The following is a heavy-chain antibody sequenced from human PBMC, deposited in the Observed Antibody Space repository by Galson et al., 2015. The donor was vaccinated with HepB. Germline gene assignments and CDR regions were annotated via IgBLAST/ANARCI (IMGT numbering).Heavy chain of an antibody. Sequence: SVKVYCKASGYSFSSYYILWVRQAPGQGLECMGIINPSGSNSNYTQRFQGRVTMTMDTSTSTVSLELSSLRSEDTAVYYCARSSDYVWGRYRFLPFDIWGQGRMVTVSS. CDR3: ARSSDYVWGRYRFLPFDI. J-gene: IGHJ3*02. CDR1: GYSFSSYY. CDR2: INPSGSNS. V-gene: IGHV1-46*01. D-gene: IGHD3-16*02.